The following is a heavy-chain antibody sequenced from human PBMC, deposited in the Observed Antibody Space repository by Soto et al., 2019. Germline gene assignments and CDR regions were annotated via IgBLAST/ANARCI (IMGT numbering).Heavy chain of an antibody. CDR1: EFDFSNDG. CDR2: ISFDSTND. J-gene: IGHJ6*02. V-gene: IGHV3-30*18. Sequence: GGSLRLSCAASEFDFSNDGMHWVRQAPGKGLEWVAAISFDSTNDPYIDSVKGRFTISRDNSKNTLYLQLTSLRADDTAVYYCAKDRGLGGIYYYYYGMDVCGPATTVTVSS. D-gene: IGHD3-10*01. CDR3: AKDRGLGGIYYYYYGMDV.